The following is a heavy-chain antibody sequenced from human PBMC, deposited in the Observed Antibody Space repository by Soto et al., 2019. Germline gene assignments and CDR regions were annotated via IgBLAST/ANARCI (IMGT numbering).Heavy chain of an antibody. CDR1: GYSFTTYW. D-gene: IGHD6-19*01. Sequence: EVQLVQSGAEVKKPGESLRISCKGSGYSFTTYWISWVRQKPGKGLEWMGRIDPSDSYTNYSPSFQGHVTISADKSVSTAYLQWSSLKASDIAMYYCARHVSGWYFDYWGQGTLVTVSS. CDR2: IDPSDSYT. CDR3: ARHVSGWYFDY. V-gene: IGHV5-10-1*01. J-gene: IGHJ4*02.